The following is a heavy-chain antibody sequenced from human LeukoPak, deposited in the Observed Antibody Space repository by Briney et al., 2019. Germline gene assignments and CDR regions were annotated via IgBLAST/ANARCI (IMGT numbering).Heavy chain of an antibody. CDR3: ARDGDYGDP. V-gene: IGHV1-69*13. Sequence: ASVKVSCKVSGYTLTELSMHWVRQAPGKGLEWMGGIIPIFGTANYAQKFQGRVTITADESTSTAYMELSSLRSEDTAVYYCARDGDYGDPWGQGTLVTVSS. J-gene: IGHJ5*02. D-gene: IGHD4-17*01. CDR2: IIPIFGTA. CDR1: GYTLTELS.